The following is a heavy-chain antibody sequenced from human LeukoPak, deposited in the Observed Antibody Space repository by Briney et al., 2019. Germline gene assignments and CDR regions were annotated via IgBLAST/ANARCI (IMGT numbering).Heavy chain of an antibody. D-gene: IGHD3-16*01. CDR3: ARGDYGYYGMDV. Sequence: QPGGSLRLSCAAFGFTFSSYDMHWVRPAPGKGLEWVAVIWYDGSNKYYADSAKGRFTISRDNSKNTLYLQVNSLRAEDTAVYYCARGDYGYYGMDVWGQGTTVTVSS. CDR2: IWYDGSNK. CDR1: GFTFSSYD. J-gene: IGHJ6*02. V-gene: IGHV3-33*01.